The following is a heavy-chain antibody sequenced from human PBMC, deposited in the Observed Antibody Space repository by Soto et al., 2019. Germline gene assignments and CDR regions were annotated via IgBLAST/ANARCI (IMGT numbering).Heavy chain of an antibody. CDR2: IVVGSGNT. J-gene: IGHJ6*02. CDR3: AVDYEINDFWSGYDYYGMDV. CDR1: GFTFTSSA. V-gene: IGHV1-58*01. Sequence: SVKVSCKASGFTFTSSAVQWVRQARGQRLEWIGWIVVGSGNTNYAQKLQGRVTMTTDTSTSTAYMELRSLRSDDTAVYYCAVDYEINDFWSGYDYYGMDVWGQGTTVNVSS. D-gene: IGHD3-3*01.